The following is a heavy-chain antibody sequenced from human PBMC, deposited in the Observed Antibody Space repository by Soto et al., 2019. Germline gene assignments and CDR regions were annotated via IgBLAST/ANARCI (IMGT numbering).Heavy chain of an antibody. D-gene: IGHD3-3*01. CDR1: GVTFCSYG. V-gene: IGHV3-30*18. J-gene: IGHJ6*02. Sequence: PGGSLRLSCAASGVTFCSYGMDWVRQAPGKGLEWVAVISYDGSNKYYADSVKGRFTISRDNSKNTLYLQMNSLRAEDTAVYYCAKGLTIFGVVIYYYYAMDVWGQGTTVTVSS. CDR3: AKGLTIFGVVIYYYYAMDV. CDR2: ISYDGSNK.